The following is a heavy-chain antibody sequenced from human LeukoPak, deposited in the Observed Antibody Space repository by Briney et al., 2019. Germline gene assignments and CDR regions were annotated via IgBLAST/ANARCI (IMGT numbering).Heavy chain of an antibody. CDR2: ISGGGDST. J-gene: IGHJ4*02. V-gene: IGHV3-23*01. CDR1: GIIFSSYA. CDR3: AKDSSILVEGIAAA. Sequence: PGGSLRLSCAASGIIFSSYAMSWVRQAPGKGLEWVSGISGGGDSTFYADSVKGRFTISRDNSKKTLYLQMNSLRADDTAVYYCAKDSSILVEGIAAAWGQGTLVTVSS. D-gene: IGHD6-13*01.